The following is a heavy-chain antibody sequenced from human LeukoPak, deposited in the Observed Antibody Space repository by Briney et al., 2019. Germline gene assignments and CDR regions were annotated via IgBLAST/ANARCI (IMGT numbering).Heavy chain of an antibody. CDR3: ASISSSSWEGQPSYYYGMDV. J-gene: IGHJ6*02. CDR2: INPNSGGT. V-gene: IGHV1-2*02. D-gene: IGHD6-13*01. CDR1: GYTFTGYY. Sequence: ASVTVSCKASGYTFTGYYMHWVRQAPGQGLEWMGWINPNSGGTNYAQKFQGRVTMTRDTSISTAYMELSRLRSDDTAVYYCASISSSSWEGQPSYYYGMDVWGQGTTVTVSS.